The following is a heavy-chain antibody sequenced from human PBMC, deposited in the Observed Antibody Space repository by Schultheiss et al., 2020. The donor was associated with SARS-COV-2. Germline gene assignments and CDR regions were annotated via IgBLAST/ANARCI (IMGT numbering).Heavy chain of an antibody. V-gene: IGHV4-59*01. CDR3: ARGGYCSSTSCYKAMWFDP. Sequence: SETLSLTCTVSGGSISSYYWSWIRQPPGKGLEWIGYIYYSGCTNYNPSLKSRVTISVDTSKNQFSLKLSSVTAADTAVYYCARGGYCSSTSCYKAMWFDPWGQGTLVTVSS. CDR2: IYYSGCT. J-gene: IGHJ5*02. CDR1: GGSISSYY. D-gene: IGHD2-2*02.